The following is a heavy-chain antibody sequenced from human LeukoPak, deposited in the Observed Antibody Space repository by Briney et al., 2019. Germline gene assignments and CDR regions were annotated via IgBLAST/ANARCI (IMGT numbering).Heavy chain of an antibody. V-gene: IGHV3-23*01. J-gene: IGHJ4*02. CDR3: ARDGSVGAADYILDY. CDR1: GFTFSSYA. D-gene: IGHD4-11*01. CDR2: ISGSGGST. Sequence: GGSLRLSCAASGFTFSSYAMSWVRQAPGKGLEWVSAISGSGGSTYYADSVKGRFTISRDNSKNTLYLQMNSLRAEDTAVFYCARDGSVGAADYILDYWGQGALLTVSS.